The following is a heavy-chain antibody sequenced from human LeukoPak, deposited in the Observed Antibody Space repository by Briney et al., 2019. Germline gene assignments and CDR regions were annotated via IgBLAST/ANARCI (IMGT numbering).Heavy chain of an antibody. CDR2: IIPMFGTA. CDR1: GCTFNSYA. D-gene: IGHD5-18*01. Sequence: SVKVSCKASGCTFNSYAISWVRQAPGQGLEWMGGIIPMFGTANYAQKFQGRVTITTDESTSTAYMELSSLRSEDTAMYYCARDQGRGYSSGPYFYYYYMDVWGKGTTVTVSS. CDR3: ARDQGRGYSSGPYFYYYYMDV. V-gene: IGHV1-69*05. J-gene: IGHJ6*03.